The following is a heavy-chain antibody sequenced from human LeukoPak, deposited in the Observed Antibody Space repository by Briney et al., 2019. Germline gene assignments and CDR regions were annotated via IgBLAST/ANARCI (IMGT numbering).Heavy chain of an antibody. V-gene: IGHV1-2*04. CDR2: ISPNSGGT. Sequence: ASVKVSCKASGYTFTGYYMHWVRQAPGQGLEWMGWISPNSGGTNYAQKFQGWVTMIRDTSISTAYMELSRLRSDDTAVYYCASGIAAAGIGGTDYYGMDVWGQGTTVTVSS. CDR1: GYTFTGYY. J-gene: IGHJ6*02. CDR3: ASGIAAAGIGGTDYYGMDV. D-gene: IGHD6-13*01.